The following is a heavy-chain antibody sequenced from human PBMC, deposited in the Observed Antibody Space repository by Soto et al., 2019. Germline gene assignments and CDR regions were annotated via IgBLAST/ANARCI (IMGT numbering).Heavy chain of an antibody. J-gene: IGHJ4*02. CDR3: ARLVGATRLHDY. D-gene: IGHD1-26*01. V-gene: IGHV4-59*01. Sequence: PSETLSLTCTVSGGSISSYYWSWIRQPPGKGLEWVGYIYYSGSTNYNPSLKSRVTISVDTSKNQFSLKLSSVTAADTAVYYCARLVGATRLHDYWGQGTLVTVSS. CDR1: GGSISSYY. CDR2: IYYSGST.